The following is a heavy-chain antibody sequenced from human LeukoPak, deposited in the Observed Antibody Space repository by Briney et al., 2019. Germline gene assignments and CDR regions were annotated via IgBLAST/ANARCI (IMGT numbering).Heavy chain of an antibody. Sequence: PSQTLSLTCAVSGGSISSGGYSWGWIRQPPGKGLEWIGYIYPRGSTYYNPSLKSRVILSLDKSANQFSLNLSSVTAADTAVYYCARFSLRAMGNYLDFWGQGTLVTVSS. CDR2: IYPRGST. D-gene: IGHD7-27*01. CDR3: ARFSLRAMGNYLDF. V-gene: IGHV4-30-2*01. J-gene: IGHJ4*02. CDR1: GGSISSGGYS.